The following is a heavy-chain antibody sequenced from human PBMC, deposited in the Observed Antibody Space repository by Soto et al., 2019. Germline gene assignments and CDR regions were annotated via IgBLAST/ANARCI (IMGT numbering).Heavy chain of an antibody. V-gene: IGHV4-4*02. D-gene: IGHD2-8*01. CDR3: ARHILLTCTRGFDF. J-gene: IGHJ4*02. CDR1: GDSLSGTYW. Sequence: QVQLQESGPGLVKPSETLSLTCAVSGDSLSGTYWWSWVRQAPGGGLQWIGEISYSGTTHYDPSLMSRVTISMDKSRSEFSLTLISVTAADSASYYFARHILLTCTRGFDFWGQGILVTVSS. CDR2: ISYSGTT.